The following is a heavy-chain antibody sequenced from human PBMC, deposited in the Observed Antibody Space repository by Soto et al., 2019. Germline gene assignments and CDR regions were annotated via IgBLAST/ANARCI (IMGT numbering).Heavy chain of an antibody. V-gene: IGHV3-53*01. CDR3: ATILTLAVRPSFDS. D-gene: IGHD2-15*01. CDR2: IFSGDNT. J-gene: IGHJ4*02. CDR1: GFTVSGNY. Sequence: EVQLVESGGGLIQPGGSLRLSCAASGFTVSGNYITWVRQAPGKGLEWVSVIFSGDNTYYSDSVKGRFTISRDNSKNTLNLQMNSLRGDYSAIYFCATILTLAVRPSFDSWGQGTLLTVSS.